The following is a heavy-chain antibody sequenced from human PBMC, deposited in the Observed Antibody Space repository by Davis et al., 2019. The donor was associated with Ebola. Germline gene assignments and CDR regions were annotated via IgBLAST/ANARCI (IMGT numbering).Heavy chain of an antibody. CDR1: GYTFTSYG. CDR3: AGGMTVATTGAFIG. D-gene: IGHD5-12*01. CDR2: ISAYNGNT. J-gene: IGHJ4*02. V-gene: IGHV1-18*04. Sequence: ASVKVSCKASGYTFTSYGISWVRQAPGQGLEWMGWISAYNGNTNYAQKLQGRVTMTTDTSTSTAYMELSSLRSEDTAVYYCAGGMTVATTGAFIGWGQGTLVTVSS.